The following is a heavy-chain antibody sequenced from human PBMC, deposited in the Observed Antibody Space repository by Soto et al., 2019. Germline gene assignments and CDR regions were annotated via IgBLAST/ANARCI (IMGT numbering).Heavy chain of an antibody. CDR3: ARQAQQLVPDY. V-gene: IGHV1-18*01. CDR1: GYNFNRYT. Sequence: ASVKVCCKASGYNFNRYTISWVRQAPGQGLEWMGRISAYNGNTNYAQKLQGRVTMTTDTSTSTAYMELRSLRSDDTAVYYCARQAQQLVPDYCGQGTLVTVSS. CDR2: ISAYNGNT. D-gene: IGHD6-13*01. J-gene: IGHJ4*02.